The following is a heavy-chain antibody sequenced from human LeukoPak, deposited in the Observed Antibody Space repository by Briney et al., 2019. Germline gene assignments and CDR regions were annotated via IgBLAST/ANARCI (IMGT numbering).Heavy chain of an antibody. J-gene: IGHJ4*02. CDR2: ISLSGNTI. Sequence: GGSLRLSCAASGFTFSSSEMNWVRQAPGKGLEWVSYISLSGNTIYYADSVKGRFTISRDNARNSLYLQLKSLRAEDTAVYYCARTWNRGFDYWGQGTLVTVSS. CDR1: GFTFSSSE. D-gene: IGHD1/OR15-1a*01. CDR3: ARTWNRGFDY. V-gene: IGHV3-48*03.